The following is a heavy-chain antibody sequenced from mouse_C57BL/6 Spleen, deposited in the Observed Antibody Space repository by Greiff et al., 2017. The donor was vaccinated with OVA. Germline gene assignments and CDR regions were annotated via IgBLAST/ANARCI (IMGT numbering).Heavy chain of an antibody. CDR1: GYAFTNYL. V-gene: IGHV1-54*01. CDR2: INPGSGGT. Sequence: QVQLQQSGAELVRPGTSVKVSCKASGYAFTNYLIEWVKQRPGQGLEWIGVINPGSGGTNYNEKFKGKATLTADKSSSTAYMQLSSLTSEDSEVYFCARGDSSGYWFAYWGQGTLVTVSA. CDR3: ARGDSSGYWFAY. J-gene: IGHJ3*01. D-gene: IGHD3-2*02.